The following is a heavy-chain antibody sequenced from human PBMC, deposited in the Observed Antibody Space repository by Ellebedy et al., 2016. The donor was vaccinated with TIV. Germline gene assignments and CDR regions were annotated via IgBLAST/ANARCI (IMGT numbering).Heavy chain of an antibody. CDR2: ISAYNGNT. V-gene: IGHV1-18*04. J-gene: IGHJ3*02. CDR3: ARGSTVTTIPNAFDI. CDR1: GYTFTSYG. Sequence: ASVKVSCKASGYTFTSYGISWVRQAPGQGLEWMGWISAYNGNTNYAQKLQGRVTMTTDTSTSTAYMELRSLRSDDTAVYYCARGSTVTTIPNAFDIWGQGTMVTVSS. D-gene: IGHD4-17*01.